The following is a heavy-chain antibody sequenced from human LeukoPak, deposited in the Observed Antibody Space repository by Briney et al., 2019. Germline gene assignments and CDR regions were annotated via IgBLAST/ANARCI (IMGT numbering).Heavy chain of an antibody. CDR3: AHRQHTRSRSYYFHY. CDR1: GFSLTTSGVG. V-gene: IGHV2-5*02. D-gene: IGHD1-26*01. J-gene: IGHJ4*02. CDR2: IYWDNDK. Sequence: KSGPTLVKPTQTLTLTCTFSGFSLTTSGVGVGWIRQPPGKALEWLALIYWDNDKRYSPSLKSRLTITKDTSKNQVVLTMTNMDPVDTATYYCAHRQHTRSRSYYFHYWGQGTLVTVSS.